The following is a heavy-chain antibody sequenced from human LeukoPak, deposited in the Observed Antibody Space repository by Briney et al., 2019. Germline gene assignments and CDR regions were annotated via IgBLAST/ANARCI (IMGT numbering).Heavy chain of an antibody. J-gene: IGHJ4*01. CDR3: ARRAYGSGSYSFDY. CDR2: INPNSGGT. CDR1: GYTFTGYY. V-gene: IGHV1-2*02. D-gene: IGHD3-10*01. Sequence: ASVKVSCKASGYTFTGYYMHWARQAPGQGLEWMGWINPNSGGTNYAQKFQGRVTMTRDTSISTAYMELSRLRSDDTAVYYCARRAYGSGSYSFDYWGQGTLVTVSS.